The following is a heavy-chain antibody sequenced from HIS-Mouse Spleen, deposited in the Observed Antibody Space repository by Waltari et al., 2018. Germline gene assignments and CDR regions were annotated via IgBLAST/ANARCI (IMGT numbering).Heavy chain of an antibody. CDR1: GGSISSYY. CDR3: ARDFHDFWSGYYGGDKKHDAFDI. D-gene: IGHD3-3*01. Sequence: QVQLQESGPGLVKPSETLSLTCTVSGGSISSYYWSWIRQPAGKGLEWIGRIYTSGSTHYNPSLKRRGTMSVDTSKNQFSLKLSSVTAADTAVYYCARDFHDFWSGYYGGDKKHDAFDIWGQGTMVTVSS. CDR2: IYTSGST. J-gene: IGHJ3*02. V-gene: IGHV4-4*07.